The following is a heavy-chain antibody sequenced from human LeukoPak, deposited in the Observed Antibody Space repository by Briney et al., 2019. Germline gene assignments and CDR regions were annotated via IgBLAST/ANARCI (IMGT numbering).Heavy chain of an antibody. Sequence: PGGSLRPSCAASGFTFSIYSMNWVRQAPGKGLEWVSSITSTSRYIYYGDSVKGRFTISRDNAKNTLYLQMNSLRAEDTAVYYCFTIAAGGGQGTLVTVSS. CDR3: FTIAAG. CDR1: GFTFSIYS. D-gene: IGHD6-13*01. J-gene: IGHJ4*02. V-gene: IGHV3-21*01. CDR2: ITSTSRYI.